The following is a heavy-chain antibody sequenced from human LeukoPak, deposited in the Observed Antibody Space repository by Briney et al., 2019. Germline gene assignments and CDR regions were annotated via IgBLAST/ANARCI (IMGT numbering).Heavy chain of an antibody. Sequence: GGSLRLSCAASGFTFRAYAMHWVRQAPGKGLQWVAFIHYDETKEYYRDSVEGRFTISRDNSKNTLFLEMNSLRGEDTAIYYCANGRDYYYSIEVWGRGTTVIVSS. CDR2: IHYDETKE. V-gene: IGHV3-30*02. J-gene: IGHJ6*03. CDR1: GFTFRAYA. CDR3: ANGRDYYYSIEV. D-gene: IGHD1-26*01.